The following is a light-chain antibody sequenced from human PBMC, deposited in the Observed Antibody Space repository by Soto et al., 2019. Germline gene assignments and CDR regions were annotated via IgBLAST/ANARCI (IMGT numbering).Light chain of an antibody. J-gene: IGKJ2*01. V-gene: IGKV3-15*01. CDR3: QRYNDWPFT. CDR2: VAS. Sequence: EIVMTQSPATLSVSPGERVTLSCRARESLSTYLAGYQQKPGQAPRLLFYVASTKATGIPARFSGSGSATDFTLTISSLQSEDFAVYYCQRYNDWPFTFGQGTKLAI. CDR1: ESLSTY.